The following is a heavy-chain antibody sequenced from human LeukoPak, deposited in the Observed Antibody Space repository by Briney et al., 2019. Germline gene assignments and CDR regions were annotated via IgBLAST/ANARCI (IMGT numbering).Heavy chain of an antibody. CDR1: GFTFSSYA. V-gene: IGHV3-69-1*02. CDR3: TREDCDNVRCYGASDA. D-gene: IGHD2-2*01. J-gene: IGHJ5*02. CDR2: ISGGNHI. Sequence: GGSLRLSCGASGFTFSSYAMSWVRQAPGKELEWVSSISGGNHIYYADSVKGRSTISRDNARNSLSLQMNALRAEDTAVYYCTREDCDNVRCYGASDAWGQGTLVTVSS.